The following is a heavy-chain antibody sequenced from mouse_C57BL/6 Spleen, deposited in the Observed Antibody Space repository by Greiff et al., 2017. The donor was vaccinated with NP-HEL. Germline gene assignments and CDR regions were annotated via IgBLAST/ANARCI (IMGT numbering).Heavy chain of an antibody. V-gene: IGHV1-74*01. CDR2: IHPSDSDT. CDR3: AISTAQGGFYFDY. Sequence: QVQLQQPGAELVKPGASVKVSCKASGYTFTSYWMHWVKQRPGQGLEWIGRIHPSDSDTNYNQKFKGKATLTVEKSSSTAYMQLSSLTSEDSAVYYCAISTAQGGFYFDYWGQGTTLTVSS. D-gene: IGHD3-2*02. J-gene: IGHJ2*01. CDR1: GYTFTSYW.